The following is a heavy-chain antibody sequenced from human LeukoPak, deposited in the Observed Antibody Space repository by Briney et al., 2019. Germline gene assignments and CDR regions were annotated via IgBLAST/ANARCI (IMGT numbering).Heavy chain of an antibody. Sequence: GGSLRLSCAASGFTFSSYAMSWVRQAPGKGLEWVSTVSSGDGITYYADSVKGRFTISRDNSQHTLYLQVSNLRAEDTAVYFCAKSVFHIMTDYYFALDVWGQGTTVTVSS. CDR2: VSSGDGIT. V-gene: IGHV3-23*01. J-gene: IGHJ6*02. CDR3: AKSVFHIMTDYYFALDV. D-gene: IGHD3-9*01. CDR1: GFTFSSYA.